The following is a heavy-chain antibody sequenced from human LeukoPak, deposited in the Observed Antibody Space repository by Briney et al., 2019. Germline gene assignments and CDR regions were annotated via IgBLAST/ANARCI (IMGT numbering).Heavy chain of an antibody. J-gene: IGHJ5*02. V-gene: IGHV1-46*01. CDR3: ARDNSVRDEAWWFNP. D-gene: IGHD5-24*01. CDR2: ISPSGGST. CDR1: GYTFTGYW. Sequence: GASVKVSCYAFGYTFTGYWMHWVRQAPGQGPGWMGIISPSGGSTIYAQKFKGRVTLTRDMSTSTDYLELSSLRSVDTAVYYCARDNSVRDEAWWFNPWGQGTLVTVSS.